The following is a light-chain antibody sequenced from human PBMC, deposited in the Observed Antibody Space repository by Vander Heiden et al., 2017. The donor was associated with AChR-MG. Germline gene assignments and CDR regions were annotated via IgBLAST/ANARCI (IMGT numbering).Light chain of an antibody. J-gene: IGLJ2*01. CDR1: SSDVGGYNY. CDR3: SSYTSSSTVV. V-gene: IGLV2-14*03. CDR2: DVS. Sequence: QPAPVPGPPGKSITISCTGTSSDVGGYNYVSWYQQHPGKAPKLMIYDVSNRPSGVSNRFSGSKSGNTASLTISGLQAEDEADYYCSSYTSSSTVVFGGGTKLTVL.